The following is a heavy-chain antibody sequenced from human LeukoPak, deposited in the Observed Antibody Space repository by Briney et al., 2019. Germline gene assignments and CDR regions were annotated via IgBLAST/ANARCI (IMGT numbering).Heavy chain of an antibody. D-gene: IGHD6-13*01. Sequence: PSETLSLTCTVSGGSITSYYWSWIRQPPGKGLEWIGYIYYSGSTNYNPSLKSRVTISVDTSKNQFSLKLSSVTAADTAVYYCARLGGSSRRLDYWGQGTLVTVSS. CDR1: GGSITSYY. CDR3: ARLGGSSRRLDY. V-gene: IGHV4-59*08. CDR2: IYYSGST. J-gene: IGHJ4*02.